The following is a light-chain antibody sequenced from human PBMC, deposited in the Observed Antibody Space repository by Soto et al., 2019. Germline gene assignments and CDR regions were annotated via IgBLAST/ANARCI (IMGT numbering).Light chain of an antibody. CDR1: QSVSYY. CDR2: DAS. Sequence: EILMTQSPATLSVSPGERVTFSCRASQSVSYYLAWYQQKPGQAPRLLICDASTRATGIPVRFSGSGSGTEFTLTISSLQSEDFGVYYCQQNKDWPGTFGQGTKVEIK. CDR3: QQNKDWPGT. V-gene: IGKV3-15*01. J-gene: IGKJ1*01.